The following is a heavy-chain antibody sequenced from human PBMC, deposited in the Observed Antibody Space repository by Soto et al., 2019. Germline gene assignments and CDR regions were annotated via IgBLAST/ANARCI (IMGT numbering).Heavy chain of an antibody. CDR3: ARHLPPGYSSGWYFDY. CDR1: GGSISSSSYY. CDR2: IYYSGST. J-gene: IGHJ4*02. Sequence: SETLSPTCTVSGGSISSSSYYWGWIRQPPGKGLEWIGSIYYSGSTYYNPSLKSRVTISVDTSKNQFSLKLSSVTAADTAVYYCARHLPPGYSSGWYFDYWGQGTLVTVS. V-gene: IGHV4-39*01. D-gene: IGHD6-19*01.